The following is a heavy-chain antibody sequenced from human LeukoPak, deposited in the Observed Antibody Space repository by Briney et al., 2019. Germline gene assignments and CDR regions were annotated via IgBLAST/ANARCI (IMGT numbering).Heavy chain of an antibody. D-gene: IGHD2-2*01. J-gene: IGHJ6*03. CDR2: ISAYNGNT. Sequence: ASVKVSCKASGYTFTSYGISWVRQAPGQGLEWMGWISAYNGNTNYAQKLQGRVTMTTDTSTSIAYMELRSLRSDDTAVYYCARSSGVYQLHYYMDVWGKGTTVTVSS. V-gene: IGHV1-18*01. CDR1: GYTFTSYG. CDR3: ARSSGVYQLHYYMDV.